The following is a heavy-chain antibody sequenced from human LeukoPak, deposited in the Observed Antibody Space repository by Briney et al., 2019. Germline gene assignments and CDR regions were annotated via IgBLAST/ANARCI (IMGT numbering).Heavy chain of an antibody. Sequence: GGTLRLSCAASGFSFSSYGMSWVRQAPGKGLEWVSVISGSGDSTYYAESVKGRFTISRDNSKNTLYLQMDSLRAEDTAVYYCARGIAAAGGPGDYWGQGTLVTVSS. D-gene: IGHD6-13*01. CDR1: GFSFSSYG. V-gene: IGHV3-23*01. J-gene: IGHJ4*02. CDR3: ARGIAAAGGPGDY. CDR2: ISGSGDST.